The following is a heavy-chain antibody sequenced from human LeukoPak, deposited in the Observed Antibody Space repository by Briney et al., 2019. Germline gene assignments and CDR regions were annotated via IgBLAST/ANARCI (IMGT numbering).Heavy chain of an antibody. D-gene: IGHD2-2*01. V-gene: IGHV4-4*07. Sequence: SETLSLTCTVSGGSISSYYWSWIRQPAGKGLEWIGRIYTSGSTNYNPSLKSRVTMSVDTSKNQFSLKLSSVTAADTAVYYCARRRWYYCSSTSCLGSYFDYWGQGTLVTVSS. CDR1: GGSISSYY. J-gene: IGHJ4*02. CDR3: ARRRWYYCSSTSCLGSYFDY. CDR2: IYTSGST.